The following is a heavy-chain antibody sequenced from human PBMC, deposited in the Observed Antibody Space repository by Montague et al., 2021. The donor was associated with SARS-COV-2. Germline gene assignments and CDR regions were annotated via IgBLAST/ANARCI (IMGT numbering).Heavy chain of an antibody. CDR2: IYDGGAV. CDR1: GGSITGYY. J-gene: IGHJ3*02. V-gene: IGHV4-59*01. D-gene: IGHD4-23*01. CDR3: VRDHPYGGPRGAYDI. Sequence: SETLSLTCTVSGGSITGYYWSWLRRSAGKGLEWIAYIYDGGAVNYNPSLGSRVTISTDTSKNQLSLKVNSVAAADTAVYYCVRDHPYGGPRGAYDIWGRGTVVTVSS.